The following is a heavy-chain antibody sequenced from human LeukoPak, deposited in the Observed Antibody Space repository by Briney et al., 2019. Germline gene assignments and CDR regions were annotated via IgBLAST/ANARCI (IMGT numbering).Heavy chain of an antibody. J-gene: IGHJ4*02. CDR1: GGTFSSYA. CDR2: IIPIFGTA. D-gene: IGHD6-13*01. V-gene: IGHV1-69*01. CDR3: ARATPGYSSSWYYFDY. Sequence: ASVKVSCKASGGTFSSYAISWVRQAPGQGLEWMGGIIPIFGTANYAQKFQGRVTITADESTSTAYMELSSLRSEDTAVYYCARATPGYSSSWYYFDYWGQGTLVTVSS.